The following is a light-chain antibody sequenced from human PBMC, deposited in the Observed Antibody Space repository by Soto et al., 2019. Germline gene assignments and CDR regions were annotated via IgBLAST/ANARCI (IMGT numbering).Light chain of an antibody. CDR1: QSVSSS. CDR3: QQYNKWPPWT. Sequence: ERVMTQSPATLSVSPGERATLSCRASQSVSSSLAWYQQKPGQAPRLLIYGASTRATGIPARFSGSGSGTEFTLTISSLQSEDFAVYYCQQYNKWPPWTFGQGTKLEIK. CDR2: GAS. J-gene: IGKJ2*01. V-gene: IGKV3-15*01.